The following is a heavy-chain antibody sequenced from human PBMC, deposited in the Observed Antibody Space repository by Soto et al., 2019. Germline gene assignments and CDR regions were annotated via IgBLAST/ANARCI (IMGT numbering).Heavy chain of an antibody. Sequence: QVQLVESGGGVVQPGRSLRLSCAASGFTLSSSGMHWVRQPPGKGLEWVAVISNVGSGDYYADSVKGRFTISRDNSKNPLYLQMNSLRAEDTAIYYCAKGSDSSDYFPNFWYWGQGTLVTVSS. V-gene: IGHV3-30*18. CDR3: AKGSDSSDYFPNFWY. CDR2: ISNVGSGD. D-gene: IGHD3-22*01. CDR1: GFTLSSSG. J-gene: IGHJ4*02.